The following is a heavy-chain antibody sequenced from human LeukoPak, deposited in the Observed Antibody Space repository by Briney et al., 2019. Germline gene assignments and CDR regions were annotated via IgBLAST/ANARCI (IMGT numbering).Heavy chain of an antibody. D-gene: IGHD6-13*01. Sequence: GGSLTLSCAASGFTFRNSAMSWVRQAPGKGLEWVSGISGSGGSTNYADSVEGRFTISRDNSKNTLYLQMNSLRAEDTALYYCAKAAGSSWYVFGTFDYWGQGTLVTVSS. CDR3: AKAAGSSWYVFGTFDY. CDR1: GFTFRNSA. J-gene: IGHJ4*02. V-gene: IGHV3-23*01. CDR2: ISGSGGST.